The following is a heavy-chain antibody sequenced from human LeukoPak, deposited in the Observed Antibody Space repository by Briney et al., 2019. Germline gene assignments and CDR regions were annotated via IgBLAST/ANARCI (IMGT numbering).Heavy chain of an antibody. CDR2: INGSGGST. CDR1: GFTFSSYA. CDR3: AKVKGARYFDY. J-gene: IGHJ4*02. Sequence: PGGSLRLSCAASGFTFSSYAMSWVRQAPGKGLEWVSAINGSGGSTYYADSVKGRITISRDNSKNTLYLQRNSLRAEDTAVYYCAKVKGARYFDYWGQGTLVTVSS. D-gene: IGHD1-26*01. V-gene: IGHV3-23*01.